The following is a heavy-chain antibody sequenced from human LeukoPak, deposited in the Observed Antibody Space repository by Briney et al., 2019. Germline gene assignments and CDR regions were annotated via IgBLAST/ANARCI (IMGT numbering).Heavy chain of an antibody. D-gene: IGHD3-3*01. V-gene: IGHV4-34*01. J-gene: IGHJ4*02. Sequence: PSETLSLTCAVYGGSFSGYYRSWIRQPPGMGLEWIGGIHYSGNTYYNPSLKSRVTISIDTSKNQFSLKLSSVTAADTAVYYCARLGAGPTYYDFWSGYSSFYFDYWGQGTLVTVSS. CDR1: GGSFSGYY. CDR3: ARLGAGPTYYDFWSGYSSFYFDY. CDR2: IHYSGNT.